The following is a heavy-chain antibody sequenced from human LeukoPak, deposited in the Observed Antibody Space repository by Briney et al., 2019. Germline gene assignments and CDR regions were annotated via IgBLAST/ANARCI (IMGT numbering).Heavy chain of an antibody. CDR3: ARRRLTKVGWSFQSPFDY. D-gene: IGHD6-19*01. J-gene: IGHJ4*02. CDR2: IYYSGST. CDR1: GGSISSGGYS. Sequence: SQTLSLTCAVSGGSISSGGYSWSWIRQPPGKGLEWIGYIYYSGSTYYNPSLKSRVTISVDTSKNQFSLKLSSVTAADTAVYYCARRRLTKVGWSFQSPFDYWGQGTLVTVSS. V-gene: IGHV4-30-4*07.